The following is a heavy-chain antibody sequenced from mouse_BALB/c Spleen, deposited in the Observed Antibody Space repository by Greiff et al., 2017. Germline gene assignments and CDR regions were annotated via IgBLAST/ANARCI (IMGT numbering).Heavy chain of an antibody. CDR2: IRLKSNNYAT. Sequence: EVKVEESGGGLVQPGGSMKLSCVASGFTFSNYWMNWVRQSPEKGLEWVAEIRLKSNNYATHYAESVKGRFTISRDDSKSSVYLQMNNLRAEDTGIYYCTRGDVDYWGQGTTLTVSS. CDR3: TRGDVDY. CDR1: GFTFSNYW. V-gene: IGHV6-6*02. J-gene: IGHJ2*01.